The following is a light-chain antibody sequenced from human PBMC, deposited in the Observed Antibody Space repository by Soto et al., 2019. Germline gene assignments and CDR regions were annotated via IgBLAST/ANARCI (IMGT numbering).Light chain of an antibody. CDR2: AAS. Sequence: DIQMTQSPSSLSASVGDRVTITCRASQGIRNDLAWYQQRPGKAPKRLIYAASTLQGGVPSRFSGSGTGTDFTLTIDGLQPEDSAAYYCTQHNSYPVTFGGGTKVEIK. V-gene: IGKV1-17*01. J-gene: IGKJ4*01. CDR3: TQHNSYPVT. CDR1: QGIRND.